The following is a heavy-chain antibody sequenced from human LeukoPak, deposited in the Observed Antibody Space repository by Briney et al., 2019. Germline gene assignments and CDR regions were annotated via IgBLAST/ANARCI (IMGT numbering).Heavy chain of an antibody. CDR2: INSDGSST. Sequence: PGGSLRLSCAASGFTFSSYWMHWVRQAPGKGLVWVSRINSDGSSTSYADSVKGRFTISRDNAKNTLYLQMNSLRAEDTAVSYCAREDGWYAFDYWGQGTLVTVSS. J-gene: IGHJ4*02. D-gene: IGHD6-19*01. CDR3: AREDGWYAFDY. CDR1: GFTFSSYW. V-gene: IGHV3-74*01.